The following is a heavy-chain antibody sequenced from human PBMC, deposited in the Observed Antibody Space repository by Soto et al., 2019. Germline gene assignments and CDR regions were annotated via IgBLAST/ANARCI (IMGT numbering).Heavy chain of an antibody. CDR1: GYIFVNYG. D-gene: IGHD3-16*01. J-gene: IGHJ6*02. CDR2: ISPYSGNT. V-gene: IGHV1-18*01. CDR3: AMVDNYVTPTPQDV. Sequence: QVQLVQSGDEVRKPGSSVKVSCKASGYIFVNYGIAWVRQAPGQGLEWMGWISPYSGNTHYASKVQARRTMTTDTATRTAYMDLRRLTSDDTGVYYCAMVDNYVTPTPQDVWGQGTTVTVSS.